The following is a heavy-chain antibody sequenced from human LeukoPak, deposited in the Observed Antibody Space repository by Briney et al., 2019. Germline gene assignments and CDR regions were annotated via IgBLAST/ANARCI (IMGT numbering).Heavy chain of an antibody. D-gene: IGHD2-2*01. Sequence: KPSETLSLTCAVYGGSFSGYYWSWIRQPPGKGLEWIGEINHSGSTNYNPSLKSRVTVSVDTSKNQFSLKLSSVTAADTAVYYCARHPSQYQLLCLLWGQGTLVTVSS. J-gene: IGHJ4*02. V-gene: IGHV4-34*01. CDR3: ARHPSQYQLLCLL. CDR2: INHSGST. CDR1: GGSFSGYY.